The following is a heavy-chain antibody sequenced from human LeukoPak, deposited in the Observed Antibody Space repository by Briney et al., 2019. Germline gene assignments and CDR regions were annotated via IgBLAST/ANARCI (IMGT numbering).Heavy chain of an antibody. Sequence: SETLSLTCAVSGCSISSGYYWGWIRQPPGKGLEWIGSIYHSGSTYYNPSLKSRVTISVDTSKNQFSLKLSSVTAADTAVYYCARGIAEYSYGYVPLYYFDYWGQGTLVTVSS. D-gene: IGHD5-18*01. CDR2: IYHSGST. V-gene: IGHV4-38-2*01. CDR3: ARGIAEYSYGYVPLYYFDY. CDR1: GCSISSGYY. J-gene: IGHJ4*02.